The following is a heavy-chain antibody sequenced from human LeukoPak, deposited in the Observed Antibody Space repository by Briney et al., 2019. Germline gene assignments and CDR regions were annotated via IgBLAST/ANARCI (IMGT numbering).Heavy chain of an antibody. D-gene: IGHD6-19*01. V-gene: IGHV3-53*01. CDR3: ARDGRAVTSNMDAFDI. J-gene: IGHJ3*02. CDR2: IYSGGTI. CDR1: GFTFSSYA. Sequence: GGSLRLSCAASGFTFSSYAMSWVRQPPGKGLEWVSVIYSGGTIYYADSVKGRFTISRDNSKNTLFLQMNSLRVEDTAVYYCARDGRAVTSNMDAFDIWGQGTMVTVSS.